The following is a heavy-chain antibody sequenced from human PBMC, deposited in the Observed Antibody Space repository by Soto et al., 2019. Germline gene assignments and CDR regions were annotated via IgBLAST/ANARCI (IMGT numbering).Heavy chain of an antibody. D-gene: IGHD6-6*01. CDR2: ISSRSSTI. CDR3: ARIGYSSWIDY. V-gene: IGHV3-48*01. J-gene: IGHJ4*02. Sequence: EVQLVESGGGLVQPGGSLRLSCAASGFTFSSYSMNLVRQAPGEGLEWVSYISSRSSTIFYADSVKGRFTISRDNAKNSLYLQMNSLRAEDTAVYYCARIGYSSWIDYWGQGTLVTVSS. CDR1: GFTFSSYS.